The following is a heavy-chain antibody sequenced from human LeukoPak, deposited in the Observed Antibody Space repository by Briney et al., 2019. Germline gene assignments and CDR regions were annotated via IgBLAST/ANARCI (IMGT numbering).Heavy chain of an antibody. Sequence: SETLSLTCIVSGGSISSSSHYWGWIRQPPGKGLEWIGSIYYSGSTYYNPSLTSRVTISVDTSKNQFSLKLSSVTAADTAVYYCARVSRSGSYFGAFEIWGQGTMVTVSS. CDR1: GGSISSSSHY. CDR2: IYYSGST. J-gene: IGHJ3*02. V-gene: IGHV4-39*07. CDR3: ARVSRSGSYFGAFEI. D-gene: IGHD1-26*01.